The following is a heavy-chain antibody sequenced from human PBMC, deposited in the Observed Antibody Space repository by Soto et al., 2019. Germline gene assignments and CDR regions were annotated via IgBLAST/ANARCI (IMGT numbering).Heavy chain of an antibody. CDR3: ARQGSRAFDI. D-gene: IGHD2-15*01. CDR1: GGSISSGGYY. V-gene: IGHV4-39*01. J-gene: IGHJ3*02. Sequence: PSETLSLTCTVSGGSISSGGYYWSWIRQHPGKGLEWIGYIYYSGSAYYNPSLKSRVSTSVDTSKNQFSLKLSSVTAADTAVYYCARQGSRAFDIWGQGTMVTVSS. CDR2: IYYSGSA.